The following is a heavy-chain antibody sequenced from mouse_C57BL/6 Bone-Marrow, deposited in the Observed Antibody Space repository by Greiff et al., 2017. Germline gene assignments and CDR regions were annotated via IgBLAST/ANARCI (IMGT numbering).Heavy chain of an antibody. CDR3: VRFYYDYEYYYAMDY. J-gene: IGHJ4*01. CDR2: IRSKSNNYAT. V-gene: IGHV10-1*01. CDR1: GFSFNTYA. D-gene: IGHD2-4*01. Sequence: DVKLQESGGGLVQPKGSLKLSCAASGFSFNTYAMNWVRQAPGKGLEWVARIRSKSNNYATYYADSVKDRFTISRDDSESMLYLQMNNLKTEDTAMYYCVRFYYDYEYYYAMDYWGQGTSVTVSS.